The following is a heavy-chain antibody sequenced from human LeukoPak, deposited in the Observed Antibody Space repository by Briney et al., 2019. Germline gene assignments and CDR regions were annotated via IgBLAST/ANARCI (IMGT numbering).Heavy chain of an antibody. CDR3: TRVAWATKLYGIDF. CDR1: GFTFGDYA. J-gene: IGHJ4*02. Sequence: PGRSLRLSCTASGFTFGDYAMSWFRQAPGKGLEWVGFIRSKRYGGTTEYAASVKGRFTISRDDSKSIAYLQMNSLKTEDTAVYYCTRVAWATKLYGIDFWGQGTLVTVSS. CDR2: IRSKRYGGTT. V-gene: IGHV3-49*03. D-gene: IGHD3-3*01.